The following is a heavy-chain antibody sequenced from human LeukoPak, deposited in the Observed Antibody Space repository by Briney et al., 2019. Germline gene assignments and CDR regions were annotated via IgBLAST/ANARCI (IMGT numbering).Heavy chain of an antibody. Sequence: SETLSLTCSVSGGSITSYYWSWIRQPPGMGLEWIGYIYYSGSTNYNPSLKSRVTISVDTSKNQFSLKLSSVTAADTAVYYCARHGVAVACRLDFWGQGTLVTVSS. V-gene: IGHV4-59*08. CDR1: GGSITSYY. J-gene: IGHJ4*02. D-gene: IGHD6-19*01. CDR2: IYYSGST. CDR3: ARHGVAVACRLDF.